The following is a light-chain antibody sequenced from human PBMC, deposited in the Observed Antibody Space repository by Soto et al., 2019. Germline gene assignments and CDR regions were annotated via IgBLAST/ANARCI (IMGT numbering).Light chain of an antibody. J-gene: IGKJ4*01. CDR3: QHYHDHS. Sequence: IQMTQSPSTLSASVGDRVTITCRASQSITNWLAWNQQKPGKAPKLLIYDASILESGVPSRFSGSGSGTEVTLTISSLQPDDFATYYCQHYHDHSFGGGTKVEIK. CDR2: DAS. V-gene: IGKV1-5*01. CDR1: QSITNW.